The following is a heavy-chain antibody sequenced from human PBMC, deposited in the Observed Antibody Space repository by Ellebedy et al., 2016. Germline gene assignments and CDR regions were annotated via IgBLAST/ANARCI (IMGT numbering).Heavy chain of an antibody. Sequence: GESLKISCAASGFTFSSYGMHWVRQAPGKGLEWVAVIWYDGSNKYYADSVKGRFTISRDNSKNKLYLQMNSLRAEDTAVYYCARDLGTFGGPYFDYWGQGTLVTVSS. J-gene: IGHJ4*02. CDR2: IWYDGSNK. D-gene: IGHD3-16*01. CDR1: GFTFSSYG. V-gene: IGHV3-33*08. CDR3: ARDLGTFGGPYFDY.